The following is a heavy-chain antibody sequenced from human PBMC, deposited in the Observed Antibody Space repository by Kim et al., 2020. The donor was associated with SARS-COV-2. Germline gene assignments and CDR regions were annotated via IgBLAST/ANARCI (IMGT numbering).Heavy chain of an antibody. CDR3: ARDDGSWFTGDNNGLDV. V-gene: IGHV1-46*01. Sequence: ASVKVSCKASGYPFINYHVNWVRQAPGQGLEWLGAVNPKVGTTTFAQKFQGRVTMSRDTSSSTVFLELSNLISEDSAVYFCARDDGSWFTGDNNGLDVWGQGTTVTVSS. CDR1: GYPFINYH. D-gene: IGHD3-16*01. J-gene: IGHJ6*01. CDR2: VNPKVGTT.